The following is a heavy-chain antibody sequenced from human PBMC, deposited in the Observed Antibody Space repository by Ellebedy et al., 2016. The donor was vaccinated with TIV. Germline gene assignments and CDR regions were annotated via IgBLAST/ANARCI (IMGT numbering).Heavy chain of an antibody. J-gene: IGHJ4*02. Sequence: GESLKISXAASGFSFSGYGMHWVRQAPGKGLEWLTVISYDGSNERYADSVKGRFTISRDNSKNTLYLQMNNLRAEDTAMYYCARSVAGFDSWGQGTLVTVSS. V-gene: IGHV3-30*12. CDR3: ARSVAGFDS. CDR1: GFSFSGYG. CDR2: ISYDGSNE. D-gene: IGHD4-23*01.